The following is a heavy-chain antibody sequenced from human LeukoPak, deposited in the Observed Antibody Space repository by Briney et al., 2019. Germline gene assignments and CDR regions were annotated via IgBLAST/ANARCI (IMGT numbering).Heavy chain of an antibody. CDR1: GFTFSSYS. J-gene: IGHJ4*02. CDR3: ARDSASDYYDSSGYYPQRY. Sequence: PGGSLRLSCAASGFTFSSYSMNWVRQAPGKGLEWVSYISSSSSTIYYADSVKGRFTISRDNAKNSLYLQMNSLRAEDTAVYYCARDSASDYYDSSGYYPQRYWGQGTLVIVSS. D-gene: IGHD3-22*01. V-gene: IGHV3-48*01. CDR2: ISSSSSTI.